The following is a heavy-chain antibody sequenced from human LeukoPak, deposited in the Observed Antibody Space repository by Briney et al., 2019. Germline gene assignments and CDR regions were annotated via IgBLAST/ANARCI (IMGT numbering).Heavy chain of an antibody. Sequence: SETLSLTCAVYGGSFSGYYWSWIRQPPGKGLEWIGEINHSGSTNYNPSLKSRVTISVDTSKNQFSLKLSSVTAADTAVYYCARGPGSTSWGKTNMDVWGKGTTVTVSS. CDR2: INHSGST. CDR3: ARGPGSTSWGKTNMDV. D-gene: IGHD2-2*01. V-gene: IGHV4-34*01. CDR1: GGSFSGYY. J-gene: IGHJ6*03.